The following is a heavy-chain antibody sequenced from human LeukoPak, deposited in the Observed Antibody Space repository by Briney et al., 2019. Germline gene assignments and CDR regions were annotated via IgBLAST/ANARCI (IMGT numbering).Heavy chain of an antibody. D-gene: IGHD5-18*01. V-gene: IGHV4-34*01. CDR2: INHSGST. J-gene: IGHJ4*02. CDR1: GGSFSGYY. CDR3: ARGRRGYSYGASWSAPRIPVWFDY. Sequence: PSETLSLTCAVYGGSFSGYYWSWIRQPPGKGLEWIGEINHSGSTNYNPSLKSRVTISVDTSKNQFSLRLSSVTAADTAVYYCARGRRGYSYGASWSAPRIPVWFDYWGQGTLVTASS.